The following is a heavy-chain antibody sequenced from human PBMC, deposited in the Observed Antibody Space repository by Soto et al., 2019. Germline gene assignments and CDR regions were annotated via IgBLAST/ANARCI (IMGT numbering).Heavy chain of an antibody. J-gene: IGHJ4*02. Sequence: QITLKESGPTLVKPTQTLTLTCTFSGFSLSTSGVSVGWIRQPPGKALEWLTLIYWDDDKRYSPSLKSRLTITKDTSKNQVVLTMTDMGPGDTAPYYCAHSPTGDGVDYWGQGTLVTVSS. CDR1: GFSLSTSGVS. CDR3: AHSPTGDGVDY. CDR2: IYWDDDK. D-gene: IGHD7-27*01. V-gene: IGHV2-5*02.